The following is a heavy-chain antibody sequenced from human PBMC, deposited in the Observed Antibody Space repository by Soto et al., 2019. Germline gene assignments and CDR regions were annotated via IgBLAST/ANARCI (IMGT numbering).Heavy chain of an antibody. Sequence: QVQLQESGPGLVKPAGTLSLTCAVSGDSISSHHWWTWVRQPPGKGLAWIGEIYHSGGTNYNPSLKGRVTISVDKSNNLFSLNLMSVTDADTAVYFCARGPDLITNRPSGYFPHWGQGTLITVSS. D-gene: IGHD1-20*01. CDR3: ARGPDLITNRPSGYFPH. CDR1: GDSISSHHW. V-gene: IGHV4-4*01. CDR2: IYHSGGT. J-gene: IGHJ1*01.